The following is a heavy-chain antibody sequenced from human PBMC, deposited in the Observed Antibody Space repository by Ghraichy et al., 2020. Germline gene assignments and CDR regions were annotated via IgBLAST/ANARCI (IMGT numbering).Heavy chain of an antibody. CDR2: IYYSGST. V-gene: IGHV4-59*01. CDR3: ARGPTYYYDSRTARYYYYGMDV. CDR1: GGSISSYY. D-gene: IGHD3-22*01. Sequence: SQTLSLTCTVSGGSISSYYWSWIRQPPGKGLEWIGYIYYSGSTNYNPSLKSRVTISVDTSKNQFSLKLSSVTAADTAVYYCARGPTYYYDSRTARYYYYGMDVWGQETTVTVSS. J-gene: IGHJ6*02.